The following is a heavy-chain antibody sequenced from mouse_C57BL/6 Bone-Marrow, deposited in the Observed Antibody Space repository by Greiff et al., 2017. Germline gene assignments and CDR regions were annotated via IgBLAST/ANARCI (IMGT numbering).Heavy chain of an antibody. J-gene: IGHJ3*01. V-gene: IGHV1-19*01. Sequence: EVQLQQSGPVLVKPGASVTMSCKASGYTFTDYYMNWVKQSHGTSLEWIGVINPYNGGTSYNQKFKGKATLTIDKSSGTAYMELNSLTSEDSAVYYCAPFCYYGRSYGFAYWGQGTLVTVSA. CDR1: GYTFTDYY. D-gene: IGHD1-1*01. CDR3: APFCYYGRSYGFAY. CDR2: INPYNGGT.